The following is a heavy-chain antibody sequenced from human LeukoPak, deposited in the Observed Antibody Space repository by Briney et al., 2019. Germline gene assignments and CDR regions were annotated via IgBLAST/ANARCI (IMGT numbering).Heavy chain of an antibody. V-gene: IGHV3-30*02. CDR1: GFTFSSYG. CDR2: IRYDGSNK. D-gene: IGHD3-22*01. J-gene: IGHJ4*02. CDR3: ANDPDDNSGSLDY. Sequence: GGSLRLSCAASGFTFSSYGMHWVRQALGKGLEWVAFIRYDGSNKYYADSVKGRFTISRDNSKNALYLQMNRLRAEDTAVYSCANDPDDNSGSLDYWGQGSLVTVSS.